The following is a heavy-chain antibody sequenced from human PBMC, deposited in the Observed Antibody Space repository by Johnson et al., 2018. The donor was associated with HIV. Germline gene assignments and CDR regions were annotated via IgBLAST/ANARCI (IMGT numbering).Heavy chain of an antibody. CDR1: GFTVSSNY. CDR2: ISYDGSDK. J-gene: IGHJ3*02. D-gene: IGHD4-17*01. V-gene: IGHV3-30*03. Sequence: QVQLVESGGGLVQPGGSLRLSCAASGFTVSSNYMSWVRQAPAKGLEWVAVISYDGSDKYYADSVKGRFTISRDNAKNSLYLQMNSLRAEDTALYYCARANSYGDYRAKAFDIWGQGTMVTVSS. CDR3: ARANSYGDYRAKAFDI.